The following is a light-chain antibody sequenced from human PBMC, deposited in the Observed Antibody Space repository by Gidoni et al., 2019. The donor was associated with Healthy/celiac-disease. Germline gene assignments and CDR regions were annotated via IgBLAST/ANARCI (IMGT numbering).Light chain of an antibody. Sequence: DIVMTQSPDSLAVSRGERATINCKSSRSVLYSSNNKNYLAWYQQKPGQPPKLLIYWASTRESGVPDRFSGSGSGTDFTLTISSLQAEDVAVYYCQQYYSTPWTFGQGTKVEIK. J-gene: IGKJ1*01. CDR2: WAS. V-gene: IGKV4-1*01. CDR1: RSVLYSSNNKNY. CDR3: QQYYSTPWT.